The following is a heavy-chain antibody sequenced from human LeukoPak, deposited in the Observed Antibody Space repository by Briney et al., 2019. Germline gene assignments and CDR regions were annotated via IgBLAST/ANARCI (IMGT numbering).Heavy chain of an antibody. CDR3: ARYYDSSGYTFDY. J-gene: IGHJ4*02. D-gene: IGHD3-22*01. CDR2: IIPILGIA. CDR1: GGTFSGYA. Sequence: SVKVSCKASGGTFSGYAISWVRQAPGQGLEWMGRIIPILGIANYAQKFQGRVTITADKSTSTAYMELSSLRSEDTAVYYCARYYDSSGYTFDYWGQGTLVTVSS. V-gene: IGHV1-69*04.